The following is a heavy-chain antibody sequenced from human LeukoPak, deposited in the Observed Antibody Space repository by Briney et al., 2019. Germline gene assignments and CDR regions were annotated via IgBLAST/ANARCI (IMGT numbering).Heavy chain of an antibody. CDR3: AKDISYGSGSGNFDY. D-gene: IGHD3-10*01. J-gene: IGHJ4*02. CDR2: ISWNSGSI. Sequence: GRSLRLSCAASGFTFDDYAMHWVRQAPGKGLEWVSGISWNSGSIGYADSVKGRFTISRDNAKNSLYLQMNSLRAEDTALYYCAKDISYGSGSGNFDYWGQGTLVTVSS. CDR1: GFTFDDYA. V-gene: IGHV3-9*01.